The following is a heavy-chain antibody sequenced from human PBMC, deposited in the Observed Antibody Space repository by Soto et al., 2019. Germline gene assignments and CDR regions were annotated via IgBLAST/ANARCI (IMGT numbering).Heavy chain of an antibody. J-gene: IGHJ3*02. CDR3: TRGDSWNDCVFASDI. V-gene: IGHV3-72*01. Sequence: EVQLVESGGGLVQPGGSLRLSCAASGFTFSDHYMDWVRQAPGKGLEWVGRTRDKLNSYTTEYAASVRGSFTISRDDSKSTLYLQMNGLKTDDTAVYYCTRGDSWNDCVFASDIWGQGTMVIVSS. CDR1: GFTFSDHY. D-gene: IGHD1-20*01. CDR2: TRDKLNSYTT.